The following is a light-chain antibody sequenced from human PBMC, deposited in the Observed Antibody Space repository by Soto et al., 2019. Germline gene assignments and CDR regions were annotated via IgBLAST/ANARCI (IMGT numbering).Light chain of an antibody. J-gene: IGLJ1*01. CDR3: CSYVGTDSSFV. CDR2: DVY. CDR1: SSDVGGYNF. V-gene: IGLV2-11*01. Sequence: SALTQPRSVSGSPGQSVTITCTGTSSDVGGYNFVSWYQQHPGKVPKLMIYDVYIRPSGVPDRFSGSKSGITASLTISGLQAEDEADYFCCSYVGTDSSFVFGSGTKLTVL.